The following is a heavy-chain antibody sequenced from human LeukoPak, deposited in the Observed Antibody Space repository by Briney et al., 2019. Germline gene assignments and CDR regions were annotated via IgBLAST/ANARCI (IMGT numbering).Heavy chain of an antibody. D-gene: IGHD3-10*01. CDR1: GFTFSSYS. CDR3: ARISMVRGVRFDY. Sequence: GGSLRLSCAASGFTFSSYSMNWVRQAPGKGLEWVANIKQDGSEKYYVDSVKGRFTISRDNAKNSLYLQMNSLRAEDTAVYYCARISMVRGVRFDYWGQGTLVTVSS. J-gene: IGHJ4*02. V-gene: IGHV3-7*01. CDR2: IKQDGSEK.